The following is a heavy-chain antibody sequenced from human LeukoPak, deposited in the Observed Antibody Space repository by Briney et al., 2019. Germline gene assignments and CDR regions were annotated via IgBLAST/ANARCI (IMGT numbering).Heavy chain of an antibody. CDR3: ARGPIANSFDY. Sequence: SETLSLTCTVSGGSISSYYWSCIRQPPGKGLERIGYIYYSGSTNYNPSLKSRVTISVDTSKNQFSLKLSSVTDADAAVYYCARGPIANSFDYWGQGPLVTVSS. D-gene: IGHD6-13*01. V-gene: IGHV4-59*12. CDR2: IYYSGST. J-gene: IGHJ4*02. CDR1: GGSISSYY.